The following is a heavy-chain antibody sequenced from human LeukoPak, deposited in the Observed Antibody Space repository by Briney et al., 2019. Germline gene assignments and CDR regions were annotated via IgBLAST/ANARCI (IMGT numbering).Heavy chain of an antibody. CDR3: ARGAEVATTLPRRGFDY. J-gene: IGHJ4*02. CDR1: GYTFTSYY. Sequence: GASVKVSCKASGYTFTSYYMHWVRQAPGQGLEGMGIINPSGGSTSYAQKFQGRVTMTRDMSTSTVYMELSSLRSEDTAVYYCARGAEVATTLPRRGFDYWGQGTLVTVSS. D-gene: IGHD5-12*01. CDR2: INPSGGST. V-gene: IGHV1-46*01.